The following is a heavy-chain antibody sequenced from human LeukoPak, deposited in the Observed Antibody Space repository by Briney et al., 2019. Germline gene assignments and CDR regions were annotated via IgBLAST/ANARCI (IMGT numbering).Heavy chain of an antibody. Sequence: ASVKVSCKASGYTFTDYYMHWVRQAPGQGLAWMGWINPNSGGTNYAQKFQGRVTMTRDTSVSTAYMELSRLRSDDTAVYYCARDRSRYFDYWGQGILVTVSS. CDR3: ARDRSRYFDY. CDR2: INPNSGGT. V-gene: IGHV1-2*02. CDR1: GYTFTDYY. J-gene: IGHJ4*02.